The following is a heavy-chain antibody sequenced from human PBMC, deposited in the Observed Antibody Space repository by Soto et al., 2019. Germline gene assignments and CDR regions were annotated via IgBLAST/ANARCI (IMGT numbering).Heavy chain of an antibody. CDR3: ARDRDYYDSSGYHFDY. Sequence: GGSLRLSCSDSGVTLSSYSMNWVRQAPGKGLEWVSYISSSSSTIYYADSVKGRFTISRDNAKNSLYLQMNSLRDEDTAVYYCARDRDYYDSSGYHFDYWGQGTLVTVSS. V-gene: IGHV3-48*02. J-gene: IGHJ4*02. D-gene: IGHD3-22*01. CDR2: ISSSSSTI. CDR1: GVTLSSYS.